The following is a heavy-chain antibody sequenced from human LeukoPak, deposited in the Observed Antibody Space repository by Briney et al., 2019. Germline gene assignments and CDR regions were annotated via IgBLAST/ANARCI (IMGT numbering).Heavy chain of an antibody. Sequence: GGSLRLSCAASGFTFNNYVMNWVRQAPGKGPEWVSAITDSSTSTYYADSVKGRFTISRHNSKNTLYLQMNSLRAEDTAVYYCAKGSSSSRPYYFDYWGQGTLVTVSS. D-gene: IGHD6-13*01. J-gene: IGHJ4*02. CDR2: ITDSSTST. V-gene: IGHV3-23*01. CDR3: AKGSSSSRPYYFDY. CDR1: GFTFNNYV.